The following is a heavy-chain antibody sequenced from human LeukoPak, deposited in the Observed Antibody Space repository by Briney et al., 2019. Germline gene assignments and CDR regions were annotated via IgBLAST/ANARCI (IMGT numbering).Heavy chain of an antibody. J-gene: IGHJ4*02. V-gene: IGHV4-59*08. CDR1: GGSISSYY. D-gene: IGHD6-13*01. CDR3: ASGLIAAAGPFDY. Sequence: SETLSLTCTVSGGSISSYYWSWIRQPPGKGLEWIGYIYYSGSTNYNPSLKSRVTISVDTSKNQFSLKLSSVTAADTAVYYCASGLIAAAGPFDYWGQGTLVTVSS. CDR2: IYYSGST.